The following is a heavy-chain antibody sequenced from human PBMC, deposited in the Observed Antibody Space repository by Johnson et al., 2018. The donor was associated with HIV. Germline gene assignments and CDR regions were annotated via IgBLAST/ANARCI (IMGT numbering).Heavy chain of an antibody. V-gene: IGHV3-11*04. Sequence: VQLVESGGGLVKPGGSLRLSCAASGFTFSDYYMNWIRQAPGKGLEWVSYISSTGSSIKYVDSVKGRFTISRDNPKNSLYLQINSLRAEETAGYYCAREMAGEDAFDVWGQGTMVTVSS. D-gene: IGHD3-10*01. CDR2: ISSTGSSI. CDR1: GFTFSDYY. J-gene: IGHJ3*01. CDR3: AREMAGEDAFDV.